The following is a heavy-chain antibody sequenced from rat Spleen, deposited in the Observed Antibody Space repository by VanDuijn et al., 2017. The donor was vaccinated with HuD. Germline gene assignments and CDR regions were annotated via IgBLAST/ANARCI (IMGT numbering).Heavy chain of an antibody. CDR1: GYSITSNY. CDR3: ARFVTYWYFDF. CDR2: INYGGYT. V-gene: IGHV3-1*01. Sequence: EVQLQESGPGLVKPSQSLSLPCSVTGYSITSNYWAWIRKFPGNKMEWLGYINYGGYTGYNPSLKSRISITRDTSKNQFFLQLNSVTTEDSATYYCARFVTYWYFDFWGPGTMVTVTS. D-gene: IGHD1-1*01. J-gene: IGHJ1*01.